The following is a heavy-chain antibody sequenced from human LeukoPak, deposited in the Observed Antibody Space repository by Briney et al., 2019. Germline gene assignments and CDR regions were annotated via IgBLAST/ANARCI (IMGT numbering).Heavy chain of an antibody. J-gene: IGHJ4*02. CDR2: IYYSGST. V-gene: IGHV4-39*01. D-gene: IGHD3-16*01. Sequence: SETLSLTCTVSGGSISSSSYYWGWIRQPPGKGLEWIGSIYYSGSTYYNPSLKSRVTISVDTSKNQFSLKLSSVTAAGTAVYYCARRISDYVWGSFPFDYWGQGTLVTVSS. CDR1: GGSISSSSYY. CDR3: ARRISDYVWGSFPFDY.